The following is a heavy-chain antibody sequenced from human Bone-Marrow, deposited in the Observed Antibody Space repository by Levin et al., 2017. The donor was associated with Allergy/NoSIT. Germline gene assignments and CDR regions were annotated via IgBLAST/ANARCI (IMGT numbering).Heavy chain of an antibody. J-gene: IGHJ6*04. CDR2: INHSGST. V-gene: IGHV4-34*01. D-gene: IGHD3-10*01. Sequence: SQTLSLTCAVYGGSFSGYYWSWIRQPPEKGLEWIGEINHSGSTNYNPSLKSRVTISVDTSKNQFSLKLSSVTAADTAVYYCARGGEYYGTSGDVWGKGTTVTVSS. CDR1: GGSFSGYY. CDR3: ARGGEYYGTSGDV.